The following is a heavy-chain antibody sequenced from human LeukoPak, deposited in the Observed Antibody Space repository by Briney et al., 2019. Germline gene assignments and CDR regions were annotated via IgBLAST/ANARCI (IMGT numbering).Heavy chain of an antibody. CDR2: ISAYNGNT. V-gene: IGHV1-18*01. Sequence: ASVKVSCTASGYTFTSYGISWVRQAPGQGLEWMGWISAYNGNTNYAQKLQGRVTMTTDTSTSTAYMELKSLRSDDTAVYYCARDRAYSSGWYDNYYYGMDVWGQGTTVTVSS. J-gene: IGHJ6*02. D-gene: IGHD6-19*01. CDR1: GYTFTSYG. CDR3: ARDRAYSSGWYDNYYYGMDV.